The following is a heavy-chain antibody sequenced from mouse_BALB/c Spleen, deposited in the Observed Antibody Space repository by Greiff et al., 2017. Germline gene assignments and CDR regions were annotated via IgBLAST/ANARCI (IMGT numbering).Heavy chain of an antibody. Sequence: EVMLVESGGGLVQPGGSRKLSCAASGFTFSSFGMHWVRQAPEKGLEWVAYISSGSSTIYYADTVKGRFTISRDNPKNTLFLQMTSLRSEDTAMYYCARSAGVTTAPFDYWGQGTTLTVSS. D-gene: IGHD2-13*01. V-gene: IGHV5-17*02. CDR3: ARSAGVTTAPFDY. CDR2: ISSGSSTI. J-gene: IGHJ2*01. CDR1: GFTFSSFG.